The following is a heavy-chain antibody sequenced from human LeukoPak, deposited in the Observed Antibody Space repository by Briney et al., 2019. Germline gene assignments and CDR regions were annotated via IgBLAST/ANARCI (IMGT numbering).Heavy chain of an antibody. CDR2: ISAYNGNT. D-gene: IGHD3-10*01. J-gene: IGHJ4*02. V-gene: IGHV1-18*01. Sequence: ASVKASCKASGYTFTSYGISWVRQAPGQGLEWMGWISAYNGNTNYAQKLQGRVTMTTDTSTSTAYVELRSLRSDDTAVYYCARDEWGSGSPIDYWGQGTLITVSS. CDR1: GYTFTSYG. CDR3: ARDEWGSGSPIDY.